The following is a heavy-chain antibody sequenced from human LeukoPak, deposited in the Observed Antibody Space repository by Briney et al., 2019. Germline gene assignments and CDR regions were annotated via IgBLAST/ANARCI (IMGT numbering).Heavy chain of an antibody. CDR3: ARGTGSSDWVDP. CDR2: IYHSGST. J-gene: IGHJ5*02. Sequence: PSETLSLTCAVSGYSISSGYYWGWIRQPPGKGLEWIGSIYHSGSTYYNPSLKSRVTISVDTSKNQFSLKLSSVTAADTAVYYCARGTGSSDWVDPWGQGTLVTVSS. CDR1: GYSISSGYY. D-gene: IGHD1-26*01. V-gene: IGHV4-38-2*01.